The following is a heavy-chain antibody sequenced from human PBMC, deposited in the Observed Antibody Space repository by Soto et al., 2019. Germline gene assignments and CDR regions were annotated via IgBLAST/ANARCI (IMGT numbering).Heavy chain of an antibody. Sequence: EVELVESGGGLVKPGGSLTLSCAASGFTFRTYYMIWFRQAPGKGLEWVSSISAGSSNIYYAPSVKGRFTISRDNAKNSLYLQINSLRAEDTAVYYCARQYPSSSRHFDHWGQGTLVTVSS. CDR3: ARQYPSSSRHFDH. V-gene: IGHV3-21*01. CDR1: GFTFRTYY. CDR2: ISAGSSNI. J-gene: IGHJ4*02. D-gene: IGHD6-6*01.